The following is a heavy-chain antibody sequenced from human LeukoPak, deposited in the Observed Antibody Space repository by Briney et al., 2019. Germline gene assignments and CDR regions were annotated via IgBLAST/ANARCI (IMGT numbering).Heavy chain of an antibody. CDR2: IYYSGST. J-gene: IGHJ4*02. Sequence: PSQTLSLTCTVSGGSISSGGYYWSWIRQHPGKGLEWIGYIYYSGSTYYNPSLKSRVTISVDTSKNQFSLKLSSVTAADTAVYYCARDRYGSGSSIDYWGQGTLVTVSS. CDR3: ARDRYGSGSSIDY. V-gene: IGHV4-31*03. D-gene: IGHD3-10*01. CDR1: GGSISSGGYY.